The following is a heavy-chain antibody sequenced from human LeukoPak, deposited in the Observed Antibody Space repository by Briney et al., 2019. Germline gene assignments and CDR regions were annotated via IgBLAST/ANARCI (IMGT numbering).Heavy chain of an antibody. CDR1: GGTFSNYA. CDR2: FDPEDGET. V-gene: IGHV1-24*01. J-gene: IGHJ4*02. D-gene: IGHD5-24*01. Sequence: GASVKVSCKASGGTFSNYALAWVRQAPGKGLEWMGGFDPEDGETIYAQKFQGRVTMTEDTSTDTAYMELSSLRSEDTAVYYCATRGDGYNLVFDYWGQGTLVTVSS. CDR3: ATRGDGYNLVFDY.